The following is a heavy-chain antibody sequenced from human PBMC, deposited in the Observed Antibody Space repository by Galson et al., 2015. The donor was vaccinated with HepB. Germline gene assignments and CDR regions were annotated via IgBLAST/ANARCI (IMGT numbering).Heavy chain of an antibody. V-gene: IGHV3-66*01. CDR1: GFTVSSNY. Sequence: SLSLSCAASGFTVSSNYMTWVRQAPGKGLEWVSTLYRGGSTYYADSVKGRFTISRANSKNTLFLQMKSLRAEDTAVYYCAREASSGYYYFDYWGQGTLVTVSS. CDR3: AREASSGYYYFDY. D-gene: IGHD6-19*01. J-gene: IGHJ4*02. CDR2: LYRGGST.